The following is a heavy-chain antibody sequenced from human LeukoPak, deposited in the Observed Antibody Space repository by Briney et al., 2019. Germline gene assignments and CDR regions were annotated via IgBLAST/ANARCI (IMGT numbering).Heavy chain of an antibody. CDR3: SRGAPTIAMTGTGLDY. CDR1: GYTFSDYY. Sequence: ASVKVSCKASGYTFSDYYTHWVRQAPGQGLEWMGWVNPNSGGTNYAQKFQGRFTMTRDTSINTAYMEVSGLRSDDTAVYYCSRGAPTIAMTGTGLDYWGQGTLVAASS. J-gene: IGHJ4*02. D-gene: IGHD6-19*01. V-gene: IGHV1-2*02. CDR2: VNPNSGGT.